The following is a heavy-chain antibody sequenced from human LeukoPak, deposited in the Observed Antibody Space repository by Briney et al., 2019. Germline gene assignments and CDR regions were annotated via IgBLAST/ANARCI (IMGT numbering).Heavy chain of an antibody. CDR3: ARGQWGAFDI. CDR2: INHSGST. V-gene: IGHV4-34*01. J-gene: IGHJ3*02. CDR1: DGSFSGYY. Sequence: PSETLSLTYAFRDGSFSGYYWSWIRQPPGKGLEWIGEINHSGSTNYNPSLKSRVTISVDTSKNQFSLKLSSVTAADTAVYYCARGQWGAFDIWGQGTMVTVSS. D-gene: IGHD2-8*01.